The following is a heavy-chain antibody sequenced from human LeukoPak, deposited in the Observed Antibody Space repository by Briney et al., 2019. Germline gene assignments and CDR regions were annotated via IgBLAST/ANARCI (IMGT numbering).Heavy chain of an antibody. CDR3: ARRGIAVAEYYFDY. CDR1: GFTFSSYA. J-gene: IGHJ4*02. D-gene: IGHD6-19*01. V-gene: IGHV1-2*02. CDR2: INPNSGGT. Sequence: GGSLRLSCAASGFTFSSYAMHWVRQAPGQGLEWMGWINPNSGGTNYAQKFQGRVTMTRDTSISTAYMELSRLRSDDTAVYYCARRGIAVAEYYFDYWGQGTLVTVSS.